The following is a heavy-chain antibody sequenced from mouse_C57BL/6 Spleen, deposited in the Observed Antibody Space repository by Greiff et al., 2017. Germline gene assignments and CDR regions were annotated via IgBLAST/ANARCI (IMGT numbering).Heavy chain of an antibody. CDR3: ARWGVTTDYYAMDY. CDR2: IDPSDSYT. CDR1: GYTFTSYW. Sequence: QVQLQQPGAELVKPGASVKLSCKASGYTFTSYWMQWVKQRPGQGLEWIGEIDPSDSYTNYNQKFKGKATLTVDTSSITAYMQLSSLTSEDSAVYYCARWGVTTDYYAMDYWGQGTSVTVSS. J-gene: IGHJ4*01. D-gene: IGHD2-2*01. V-gene: IGHV1-50*01.